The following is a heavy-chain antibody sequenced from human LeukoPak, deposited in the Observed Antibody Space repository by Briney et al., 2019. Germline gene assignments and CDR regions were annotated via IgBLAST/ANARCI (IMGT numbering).Heavy chain of an antibody. CDR2: IYHSGST. CDR3: ARDIPLGYCSGGSCRGFDP. V-gene: IGHV4-59*01. D-gene: IGHD2-15*01. CDR1: GGSISSYY. J-gene: IGHJ5*02. Sequence: PSGTLSLTCTVSGGSISSYYWSWIRQPPGKGLEWIGYIYHSGSTNYNPSLKSRVTISVDTSKNQFSLKLSTVTAADTAVYYCARDIPLGYCSGGSCRGFDPWGKETRVTVS.